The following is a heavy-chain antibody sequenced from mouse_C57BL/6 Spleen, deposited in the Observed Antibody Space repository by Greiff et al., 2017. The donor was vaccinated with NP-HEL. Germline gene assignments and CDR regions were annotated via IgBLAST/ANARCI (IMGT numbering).Heavy chain of an antibody. Sequence: QVQLQQSGAELVKPGASVKISCKASGYAFSSYWMNWVKQRPGKGLEWIGQIYPGDGDTNYNGKFKGKATLTADKSSSTAYMQLSSLTSEDSAVYFCARLRLRQGDFDYWGQGTTLTVSS. V-gene: IGHV1-80*01. D-gene: IGHD2-4*01. CDR3: ARLRLRQGDFDY. J-gene: IGHJ2*01. CDR1: GYAFSSYW. CDR2: IYPGDGDT.